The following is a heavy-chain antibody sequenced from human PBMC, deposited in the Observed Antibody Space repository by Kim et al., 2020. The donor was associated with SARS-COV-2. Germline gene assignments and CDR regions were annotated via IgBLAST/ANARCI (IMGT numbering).Heavy chain of an antibody. Sequence: SETLSLTCTVSGGSISSGGYYWSWIRQHPGKGLEWIGYIYYSGSTYYNPSLKSRVTISVDTSKNQFSLKLSSVTAADTAVYYCARSNYYDSSGYPYWGQGTLVTVSS. D-gene: IGHD3-22*01. CDR1: GGSISSGGYY. CDR2: IYYSGST. CDR3: ARSNYYDSSGYPY. V-gene: IGHV4-31*03. J-gene: IGHJ4*02.